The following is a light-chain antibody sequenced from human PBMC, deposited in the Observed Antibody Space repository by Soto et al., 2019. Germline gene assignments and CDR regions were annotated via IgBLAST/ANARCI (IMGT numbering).Light chain of an antibody. J-gene: IGLJ3*02. V-gene: IGLV2-11*01. CDR2: DVT. CDR3: CSYAGSYSWV. Sequence: QSALTQPRSVSGSPGQSVTISCTGTSRNVGGYSYASWYQQHPGIAPQLIIYDVTKRPSGVPDRFSGSKSGNTASLTISGLQAEDEADYYCCSYAGSYSWVFGGGTKLTVL. CDR1: SRNVGGYSY.